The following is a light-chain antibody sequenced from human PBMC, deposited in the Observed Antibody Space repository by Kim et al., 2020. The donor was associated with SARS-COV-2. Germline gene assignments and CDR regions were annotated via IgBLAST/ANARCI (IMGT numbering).Light chain of an antibody. Sequence: ASVKLACTPSSGHSRYAIAWHKQQPEKGPRYLMNVNSDGSHSKGDGIPDRFSGSSSGAERYLTISSLQSEDEADYYCQTWGTGILVFGGGTQLTVL. CDR1: SGHSRYA. J-gene: IGLJ2*01. CDR2: VNSDGSH. V-gene: IGLV4-69*01. CDR3: QTWGTGILV.